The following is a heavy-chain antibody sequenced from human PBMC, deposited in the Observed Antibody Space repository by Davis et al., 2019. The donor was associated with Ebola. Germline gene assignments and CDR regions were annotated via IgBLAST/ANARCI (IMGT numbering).Heavy chain of an antibody. Sequence: GSLRLSCAVYGGSFTDYFWSWIRQSPQKGLEWIGEINHSGSTNFNPSLKSRVTISVDTSKNQFSLKLSSVTAADTAVYYCARALPRYCSSTSCQRGGWFDPWGQGTLVTVSS. V-gene: IGHV4-34*01. CDR3: ARALPRYCSSTSCQRGGWFDP. D-gene: IGHD2-2*01. CDR2: INHSGST. J-gene: IGHJ5*02. CDR1: GGSFTDYF.